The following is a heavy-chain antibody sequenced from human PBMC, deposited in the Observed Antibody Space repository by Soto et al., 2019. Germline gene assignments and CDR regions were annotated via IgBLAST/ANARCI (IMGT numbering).Heavy chain of an antibody. CDR2: IYYSGSP. D-gene: IGHD5-18*01. CDR1: GGSISSRSDY. CDR3: ATDTAMVTFDY. V-gene: IGHV4-39*02. Sequence: SETLSLTCTVSGGSISSRSDYWGWIRQPPGKWLEFIGSIYYSGSPYYNPSLESRVTISVDTSKNQFSLKLSSVTAADTAVYYCATDTAMVTFDYWGQGTMVTVYS. J-gene: IGHJ4*02.